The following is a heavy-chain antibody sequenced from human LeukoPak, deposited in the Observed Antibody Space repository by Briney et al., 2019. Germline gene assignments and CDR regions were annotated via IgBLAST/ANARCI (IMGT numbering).Heavy chain of an antibody. Sequence: ASVKVSCKASGFTFTDHYMYWVREAAGQALEWMGWINGKSRDTNYGQNFPDTVTMPRVTSTSTGYMGQSRLTVYDTVGDYCARDHDCGVDEWGQGTLVTVSS. D-gene: IGHD4/OR15-4a*01. CDR3: ARDHDCGVDE. CDR2: INGKSRDT. CDR1: GFTFTDHY. V-gene: IGHV1-2*02. J-gene: IGHJ4*02.